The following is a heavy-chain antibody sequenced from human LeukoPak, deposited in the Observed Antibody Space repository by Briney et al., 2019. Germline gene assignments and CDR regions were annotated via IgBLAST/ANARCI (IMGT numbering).Heavy chain of an antibody. D-gene: IGHD6-6*01. CDR1: GYTFTSYA. J-gene: IGHJ6*03. CDR2: IIPIFGTA. V-gene: IGHV1-69*06. CDR3: AREQPASIAASYYYYMDV. Sequence: GASVKVSCKASGYTFTSYAISWVRQAPGQGLEWMGGIIPIFGTANYAQKFQGRVTITADKSTSTAYMELSSLRSEDTAVYYCAREQPASIAASYYYYMDVWGKGTTVTVSS.